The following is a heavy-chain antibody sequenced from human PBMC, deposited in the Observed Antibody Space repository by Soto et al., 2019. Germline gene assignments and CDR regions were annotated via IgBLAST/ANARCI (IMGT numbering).Heavy chain of an antibody. Sequence: GASVKVSCKASGYTFTSYAMHWVRQAPGQRLEWMGWINAGNGNTKYSQKFQGRVTITRDTSASTAYMELSSLRSEDTAVYYCARELETTIGLLMIDYWGQGTLVTVSS. D-gene: IGHD2-15*01. CDR1: GYTFTSYA. J-gene: IGHJ4*02. V-gene: IGHV1-3*01. CDR3: ARELETTIGLLMIDY. CDR2: INAGNGNT.